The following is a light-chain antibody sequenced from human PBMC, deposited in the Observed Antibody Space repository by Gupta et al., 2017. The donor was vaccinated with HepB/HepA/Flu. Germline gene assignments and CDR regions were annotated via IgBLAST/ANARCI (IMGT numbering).Light chain of an antibody. V-gene: IGKV3-11*01. Sequence: EIVFTHSPATLSLSPGERPTLSCRASQSVSSYLAWYQQKPGQAPRLLIYDASNRATGIPARFSGSGCGTDFTLTISSREQEDFGVYFCQQRSNWPPWTFGQGTKVEIK. CDR1: QSVSSY. CDR3: QQRSNWPPWT. CDR2: DAS. J-gene: IGKJ1*01.